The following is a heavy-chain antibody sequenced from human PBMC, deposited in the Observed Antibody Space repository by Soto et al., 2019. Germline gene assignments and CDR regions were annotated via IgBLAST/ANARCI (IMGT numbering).Heavy chain of an antibody. D-gene: IGHD2-8*01. Sequence: SETLSLTCTVSGCSLSSGGYYWSWIRQPPGKGLEWIGYIYYSGSTNYNPSLKSRVTISVDTSKNQFSLKLSSVTAADTAVYYCARIGNGSWYYYYMDVWGKGTTVTVSS. V-gene: IGHV4-61*08. CDR1: GCSLSSGGYY. CDR3: ARIGNGSWYYYYMDV. CDR2: IYYSGST. J-gene: IGHJ6*03.